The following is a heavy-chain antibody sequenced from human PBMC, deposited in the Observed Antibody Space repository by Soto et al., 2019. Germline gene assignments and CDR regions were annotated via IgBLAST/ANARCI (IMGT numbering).Heavy chain of an antibody. V-gene: IGHV3-48*02. CDR1: GFTFTNYN. Sequence: GSLRLSCAASGFTFTNYNMNWVRQAPGKGLEWLSYISSRSGTIYYADSVRGRFTISRDNAKNSLYLQMNSLRDEDTAVYYCARDCGKGYGMDVWGQGTTVTVSS. J-gene: IGHJ6*02. CDR3: ARDCGKGYGMDV. CDR2: ISSRSGTI.